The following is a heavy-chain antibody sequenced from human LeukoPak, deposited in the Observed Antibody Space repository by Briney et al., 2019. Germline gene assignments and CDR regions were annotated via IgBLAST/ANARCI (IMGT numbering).Heavy chain of an antibody. Sequence: SETLSLTCTVSGVYISSYYWSWIRQPPGKGLEWIGYVYYSGTTNYNPSLKGRATMSVDTSKNQFSLKLTSVTAADTAVYHCARDRWLDFWGQGTLVTVSS. CDR3: ARDRWLDF. V-gene: IGHV4-59*01. CDR1: GVYISSYY. D-gene: IGHD2-15*01. CDR2: VYYSGTT. J-gene: IGHJ4*02.